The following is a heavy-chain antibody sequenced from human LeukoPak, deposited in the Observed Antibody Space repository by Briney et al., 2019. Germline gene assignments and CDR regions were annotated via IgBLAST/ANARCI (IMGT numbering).Heavy chain of an antibody. CDR1: GFSFSDAW. D-gene: IGHD1-14*01. CDR2: IETKRDGETT. Sequence: GGSLRLSCTGSGFSFSDAWLSWFRQVPGKGLEWVGRIETKRDGETTLYGAPVKGRFTISRDDSKNTMYLQMSSLKPDDTGIYYCRKDAHTSIDWGEGTPVTVSS. CDR3: RKDAHTSID. J-gene: IGHJ4*02. V-gene: IGHV3-15*04.